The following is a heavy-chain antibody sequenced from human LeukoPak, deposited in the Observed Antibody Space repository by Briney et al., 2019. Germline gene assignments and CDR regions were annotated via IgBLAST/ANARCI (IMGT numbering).Heavy chain of an antibody. J-gene: IGHJ4*02. CDR3: ATRRGYYYDSSGYYFGY. D-gene: IGHD3-22*01. V-gene: IGHV3-7*01. CDR2: IKQDGSEK. Sequence: GGSLRLSCAASGFTFSSYWMSWVRQAPGKGLEWVANIKQDGSEKYYVDSVKGRFTISRDNAKNSLYLQMNSLRAEDTAVYYCATRRGYYYDSSGYYFGYWGQGTLVTVSS. CDR1: GFTFSSYW.